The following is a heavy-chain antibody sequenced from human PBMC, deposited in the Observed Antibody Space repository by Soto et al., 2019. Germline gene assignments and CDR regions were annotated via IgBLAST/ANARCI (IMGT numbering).Heavy chain of an antibody. Sequence: GGSLRLSCAASGFTFSSYAMSWVRQPPGKGLEWVSAISGSGGSTYYVDPVKGRFIISRDNSENTLYLHMNSLRAEDTAVYFCAKGRYQVVTAPSDYWGQGTLVTVSS. CDR1: GFTFSSYA. D-gene: IGHD2-15*01. CDR2: ISGSGGST. J-gene: IGHJ4*02. V-gene: IGHV3-23*01. CDR3: AKGRYQVVTAPSDY.